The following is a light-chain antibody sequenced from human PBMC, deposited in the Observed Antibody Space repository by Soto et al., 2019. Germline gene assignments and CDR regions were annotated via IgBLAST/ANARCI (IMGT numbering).Light chain of an antibody. CDR3: QQYNIWPLWT. J-gene: IGKJ1*01. V-gene: IGKV3-15*01. Sequence: EIVMTQSPATLSVSPGDRATLSCRASESVTSSLAWYQQKPGQPPRLLIYAASTRATDVPARFSGGGSETEFTLTITSLQSEDFAVYFCQQYNIWPLWTFGQGTKVE. CDR1: ESVTSS. CDR2: AAS.